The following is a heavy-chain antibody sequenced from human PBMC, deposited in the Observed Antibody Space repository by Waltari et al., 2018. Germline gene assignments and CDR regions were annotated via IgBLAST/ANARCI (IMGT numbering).Heavy chain of an antibody. V-gene: IGHV4-39*01. CDR1: GSLSSTTYY. J-gene: IGHJ3*02. Sequence: QLQLQESGPGLVKPSETLSLTCTVSGSLSSTTYYWGWIRQPPGKGPEWIGSMSSSGHTYYNPSLKSRVTISVDTSKNQFSLRLSSVTAADTAVYYCARRSRGSGSYAFGAFDIWGQGTMVIVSS. D-gene: IGHD1-26*01. CDR3: ARRSRGSGSYAFGAFDI. CDR2: MSSSGHT.